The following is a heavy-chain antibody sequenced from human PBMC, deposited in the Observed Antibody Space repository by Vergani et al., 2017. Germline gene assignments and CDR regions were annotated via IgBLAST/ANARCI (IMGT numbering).Heavy chain of an antibody. D-gene: IGHD4-17*01. CDR3: ARNTVRDGMDV. CDR2: IIPIFGTA. CDR1: GYTFTSYY. Sequence: QVQLVQSGAEVKKPGASVKVSCKASGYTFTSYYMHWVRQAPGQGLEWMGGIIPIFGTANYAQKFQGRVTITADESTSTAYMELSSLRSEDTAVYYCARNTVRDGMDVWGQGTTVTVSS. V-gene: IGHV1-69*01. J-gene: IGHJ6*02.